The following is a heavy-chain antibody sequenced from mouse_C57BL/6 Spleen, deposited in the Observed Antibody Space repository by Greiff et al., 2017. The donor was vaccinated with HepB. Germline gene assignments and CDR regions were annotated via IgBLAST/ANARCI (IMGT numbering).Heavy chain of an antibody. Sequence: DVKLVESEGGLVQPGSSMKLSCTASGFTFSDYYMAWVRQVPEKGLEWVANINYDGSSTYYLDSLKSRFIISRDNAKNILYLQMSSLKSEDTATYYCARADYGSGWFAYWGQGTLVTVSA. CDR3: ARADYGSGWFAY. D-gene: IGHD1-1*01. V-gene: IGHV5-16*01. CDR1: GFTFSDYY. J-gene: IGHJ3*01. CDR2: INYDGSST.